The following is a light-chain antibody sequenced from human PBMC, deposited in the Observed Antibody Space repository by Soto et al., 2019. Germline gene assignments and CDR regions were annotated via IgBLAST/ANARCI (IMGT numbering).Light chain of an antibody. CDR2: GAT. Sequence: EIVLTQSPGTLSLSPGERATLSCGASQTVSGSYLAWYQQKPGQAPRLLIHGATNRATGIPDRFSGSRSGTDFSLTISRXEPEDSAVYYCQQYGSSPFTFGPGTKVDIK. CDR3: QQYGSSPFT. CDR1: QTVSGSY. J-gene: IGKJ3*01. V-gene: IGKV3-20*01.